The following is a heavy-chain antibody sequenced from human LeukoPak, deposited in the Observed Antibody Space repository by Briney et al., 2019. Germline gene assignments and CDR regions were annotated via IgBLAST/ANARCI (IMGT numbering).Heavy chain of an antibody. D-gene: IGHD6-13*01. CDR3: ARDRVAAAGSYFDD. Sequence: GGSLRLSCAASGFTFSSYSMNWVRQAPGKGLEWVAVISYDGSNKYYADSVKGRFTISRDNSKNTLYLQMNSLRAEDTAVYYCARDRVAAAGSYFDDWGQGTLVSVSS. CDR1: GFTFSSYS. CDR2: ISYDGSNK. J-gene: IGHJ4*02. V-gene: IGHV3-30*03.